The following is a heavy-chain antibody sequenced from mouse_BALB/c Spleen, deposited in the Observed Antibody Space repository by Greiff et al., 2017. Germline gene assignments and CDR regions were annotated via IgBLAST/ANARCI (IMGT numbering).Heavy chain of an antibody. CDR3: ARQGNYAMDY. J-gene: IGHJ4*01. CDR2: ISSGGSYT. CDR1: GFTFSSYA. V-gene: IGHV5-9-3*01. Sequence: DVKLVESGGGLVKPGGSLKLSCAASGFTFSSYAMSWVRQTPEKRLEWVATISSGGSYTYYPDSVKGRFTISRDNAKNTLYLQMSSLRSEDTAMYYCARQGNYAMDYWGQGTSVTVSS.